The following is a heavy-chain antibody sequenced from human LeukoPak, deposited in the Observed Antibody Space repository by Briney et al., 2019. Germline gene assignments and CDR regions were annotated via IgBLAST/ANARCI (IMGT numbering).Heavy chain of an antibody. V-gene: IGHV3-33*01. CDR3: ARDERWVAALDY. CDR1: GFTFSSYG. Sequence: GGSLRLSCAASGFTFSSYGMHWVRQAPGKGLEWVAVIWYDGSNKYYADSVKGRFTISRDNSKNTLYLQMNSLRAEDTAAYYCARDERWVAALDYWGQGTLVTVSS. CDR2: IWYDGSNK. J-gene: IGHJ4*02. D-gene: IGHD6-13*01.